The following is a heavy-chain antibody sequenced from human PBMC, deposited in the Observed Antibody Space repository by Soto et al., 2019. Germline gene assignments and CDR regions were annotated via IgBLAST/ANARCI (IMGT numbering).Heavy chain of an antibody. Sequence: QVQLVQSGAEVKKPGSSVKVSCKASGGTFSSYTISWVRQAPGQGLEWMGRIIPILGIANYAQKFQGRVTITADKSTSTAYMELSSPRSEDTAVYYCARDPPYGDYEGGFDYWGQGTLVTVSS. J-gene: IGHJ4*02. CDR2: IIPILGIA. CDR1: GGTFSSYT. D-gene: IGHD4-17*01. V-gene: IGHV1-69*08. CDR3: ARDPPYGDYEGGFDY.